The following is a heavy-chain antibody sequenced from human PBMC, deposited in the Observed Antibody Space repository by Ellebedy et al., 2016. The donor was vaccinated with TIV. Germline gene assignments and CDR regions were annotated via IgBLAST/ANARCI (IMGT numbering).Heavy chain of an antibody. V-gene: IGHV6-1*01. CDR1: GDSLSTDIG. J-gene: IGHJ6*02. Sequence: SQTLSLTCVISGDSLSTDIGWNWIRQSPSRGLEWLGRTYYRSKWNNDYAVSLKSRITINPDTSKNQFSLQLNSVIPDDTAVYYCARGWFGSGMGVWGQGTTVTVSS. CDR2: TYYRSKWNN. CDR3: ARGWFGSGMGV. D-gene: IGHD3-10*01.